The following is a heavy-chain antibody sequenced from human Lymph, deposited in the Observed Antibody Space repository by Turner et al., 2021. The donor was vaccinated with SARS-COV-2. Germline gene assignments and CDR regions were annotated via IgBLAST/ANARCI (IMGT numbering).Heavy chain of an antibody. CDR3: ARGRYSGGGMDV. CDR2: MDPNSGNT. D-gene: IGHD1-26*01. J-gene: IGHJ6*02. Sequence: QVQLVQSRAEVKKPGASVKGSCKAPGYTFTSYDLNWVAQANGQGREWMGWMDPNSGNTGYAQKFQGRVTMTRNTSISTAYMGLSSLGSEDTAVYYCARGRYSGGGMDVWGQGTTVTVSS. CDR1: GYTFTSYD. V-gene: IGHV1-8*02.